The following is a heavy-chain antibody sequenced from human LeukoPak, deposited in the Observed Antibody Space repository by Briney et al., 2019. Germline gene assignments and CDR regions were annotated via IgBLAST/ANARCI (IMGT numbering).Heavy chain of an antibody. V-gene: IGHV3-33*01. Sequence: GGSLRLSCAASGFTFSNYGMHWVRQAPGKGPEWVAVIWSDGSNKHYADSARGRFTISRDNSKNTLYLQMNSLRADDTAVYYCARVTMVAGASYNWFVVWGPGTLVTVSP. CDR1: GFTFSNYG. CDR3: ARVTMVAGASYNWFVV. D-gene: IGHD2-15*01. CDR2: IWSDGSNK. J-gene: IGHJ5*02.